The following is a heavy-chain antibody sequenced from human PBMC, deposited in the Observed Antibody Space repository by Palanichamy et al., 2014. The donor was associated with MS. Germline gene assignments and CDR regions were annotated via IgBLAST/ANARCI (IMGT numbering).Heavy chain of an antibody. Sequence: EVQLVESGGGLVQPGGSLRLSCAASGFTFNRYYIHWVRQAPGGGLVWVSRIDNDGRSTIYADSVKGRFTVSRDNAKNTLFLQMNSLTAEDTAVYYCARGGFNHGFDIWGQGTMVTVSS. CDR2: IDNDGRST. CDR3: ARGGFNHGFDI. D-gene: IGHD1-14*01. J-gene: IGHJ3*02. V-gene: IGHV3-74*01. CDR1: GFTFNRYY.